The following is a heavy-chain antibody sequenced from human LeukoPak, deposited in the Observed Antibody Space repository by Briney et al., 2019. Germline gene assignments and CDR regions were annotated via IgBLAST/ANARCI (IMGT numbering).Heavy chain of an antibody. Sequence: ASVKVSCKASGYTFTSYGISWVRQAPGQGLEWMGWISAYNGNTNYAQKLQGRVTMTTDTSTSTAYMELRSLRSEDTAVYYCARSPSVYYDSSGYYGDWFDPWGQGTLVTVSS. CDR1: GYTFTSYG. CDR3: ARSPSVYYDSSGYYGDWFDP. J-gene: IGHJ5*02. V-gene: IGHV1-18*01. D-gene: IGHD3-22*01. CDR2: ISAYNGNT.